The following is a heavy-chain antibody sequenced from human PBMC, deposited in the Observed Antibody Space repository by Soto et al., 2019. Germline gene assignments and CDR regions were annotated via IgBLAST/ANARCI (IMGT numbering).Heavy chain of an antibody. CDR3: ARARLVGLTTWDYFDY. Sequence: QEQLVQSGAEVKKSGSSVKVSCKDTGGLFSSYAVSWVRQAPGQGLEWMGGIIPVFDTVYYAQKFQGRVTITADESTNTAYMELSSLRSEDTAMYYCARARLVGLTTWDYFDYWGQGTLVTVSS. J-gene: IGHJ4*02. CDR2: IIPVFDTV. V-gene: IGHV1-69*01. D-gene: IGHD1-1*01. CDR1: GGLFSSYA.